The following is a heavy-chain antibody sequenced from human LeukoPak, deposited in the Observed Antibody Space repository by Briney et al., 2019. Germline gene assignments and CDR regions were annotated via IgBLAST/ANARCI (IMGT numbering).Heavy chain of an antibody. CDR2: IIPILGTA. D-gene: IGHD1-26*01. Sequence: GASVKVSCKASGGTFSSYAISWVRQAPGQGLEWMGGIIPILGTANYAQKFQGRVTITADESTSTAYMELSSLRSEDTAVYYCASRFSGSYYSDYYYGMDVWGQGTTVTVSS. CDR1: GGTFSSYA. J-gene: IGHJ6*02. CDR3: ASRFSGSYYSDYYYGMDV. V-gene: IGHV1-69*01.